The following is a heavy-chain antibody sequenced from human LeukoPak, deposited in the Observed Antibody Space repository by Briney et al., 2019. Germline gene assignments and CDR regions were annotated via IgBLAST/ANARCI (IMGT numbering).Heavy chain of an antibody. CDR2: ISGSGGST. V-gene: IGHV3-23*01. Sequence: GGSLRLSCAASGLTFSNYAMSWVRQAPGKGLEWVSAISGSGGSTYYADSVKGRFTISRDNSKNTLYLQMNSLRAEDTAVYYCANSPRGVLTDIFDYWGQGTLVTVSS. J-gene: IGHJ4*02. D-gene: IGHD3-9*01. CDR1: GLTFSNYA. CDR3: ANSPRGVLTDIFDY.